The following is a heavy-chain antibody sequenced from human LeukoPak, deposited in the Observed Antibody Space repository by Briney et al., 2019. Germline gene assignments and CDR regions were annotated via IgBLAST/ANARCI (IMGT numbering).Heavy chain of an antibody. Sequence: GGSLRLSCAASGFTVSSNYMSWVRQAPGKGLEWVSVIYSGGSTYYADSVKGRFTISRHNSKSTLYLQMNSLRAEDTAVYYCARVFFYGDYGAFDYWGQGTLVTVSS. CDR2: IYSGGST. CDR1: GFTVSSNY. CDR3: ARVFFYGDYGAFDY. D-gene: IGHD4-17*01. J-gene: IGHJ4*02. V-gene: IGHV3-53*04.